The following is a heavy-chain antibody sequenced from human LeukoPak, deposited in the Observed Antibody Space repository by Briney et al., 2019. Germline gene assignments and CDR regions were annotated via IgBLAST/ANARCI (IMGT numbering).Heavy chain of an antibody. V-gene: IGHV3-23*01. Sequence: EGSLRLSCTASEFTFNSYAMSWVRQAPGKGLEWVSLASGGGSSRTYYADSLKGRFTISRDNSKNTLYLQMNALRAEDTAVYYCAKDLISAAGRGDFQHWGQGILVTVSS. D-gene: IGHD6-13*01. CDR1: EFTFNSYA. J-gene: IGHJ1*01. CDR2: SGGGSSRT. CDR3: AKDLISAAGRGDFQH.